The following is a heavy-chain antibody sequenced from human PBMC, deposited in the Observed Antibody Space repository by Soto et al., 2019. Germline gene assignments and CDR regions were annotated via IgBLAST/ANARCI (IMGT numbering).Heavy chain of an antibody. D-gene: IGHD1-7*01. J-gene: IGHJ4*02. CDR2: LNPSDGGT. CDR1: GYTFTTYY. CDR3: ARSAYDRNFPVPFDF. V-gene: IGHV1-46*01. Sequence: QVQLVQSGAEVKKPGASVKVSCKASGYTFTTYYIHWVRQAPGQGLEWMGILNPSDGGTIYAQKFQGRVTMTRDRSTSTVYMELSSLRSEDTAVYYCARSAYDRNFPVPFDFWGQGPLVTVSS.